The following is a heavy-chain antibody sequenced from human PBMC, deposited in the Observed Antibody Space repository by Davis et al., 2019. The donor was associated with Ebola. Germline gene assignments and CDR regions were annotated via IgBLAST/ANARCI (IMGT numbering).Heavy chain of an antibody. CDR2: IRYSGST. CDR1: GGSISNYC. J-gene: IGHJ4*02. Sequence: MPSETLSLTCTVSGGSISNYCWAWIRQPPGKGLEFIGYIRYSGSTNYNPSLEGRVTMSVDTSKNQFSLKLTSVTAADTAMYYCASFTFGRGGYWGQGTLVTVSS. V-gene: IGHV4-59*12. D-gene: IGHD3-16*01. CDR3: ASFTFGRGGY.